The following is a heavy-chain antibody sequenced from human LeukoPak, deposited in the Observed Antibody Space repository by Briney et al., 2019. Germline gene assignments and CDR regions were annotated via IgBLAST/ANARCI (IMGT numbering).Heavy chain of an antibody. CDR1: GDTLSSYA. CDR2: IIPIFATA. J-gene: IGHJ3*02. CDR3: ARGQMATINAFDI. V-gene: IGHV1-69*13. Sequence: SVKVSCKASGDTLSSYAISWVRQAPGEGLEWMGGIIPIFATANYAQKFQGRVTITADESTSTAYMELSSLRSEDTAVYYCARGQMATINAFDIWGQGTMVTVSS. D-gene: IGHD5-24*01.